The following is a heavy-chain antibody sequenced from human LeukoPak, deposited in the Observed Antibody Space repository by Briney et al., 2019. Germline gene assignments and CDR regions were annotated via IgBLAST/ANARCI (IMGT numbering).Heavy chain of an antibody. CDR2: IWNDGSNK. V-gene: IGHV3-30*02. D-gene: IGHD2-15*01. CDR3: AKDRGDYCSGGSCYSYYYYGMDV. J-gene: IGHJ6*02. Sequence: GGSLRLSCAASGFTFSSYGMHWVRQAPGKGLEWVAVIWNDGSNKYYADSVKGRFTISRDNSKNTLYLQMNSLRAEDTAVYYCAKDRGDYCSGGSCYSYYYYGMDVWGQGTTVTVSS. CDR1: GFTFSSYG.